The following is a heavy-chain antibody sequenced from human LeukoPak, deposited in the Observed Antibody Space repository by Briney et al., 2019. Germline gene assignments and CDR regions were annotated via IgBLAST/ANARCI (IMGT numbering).Heavy chain of an antibody. J-gene: IGHJ4*02. CDR1: GFTFSSCA. V-gene: IGHV3-23*01. CDR3: ARDFVETDY. CDR2: IGGSGGST. D-gene: IGHD3-3*01. Sequence: TGGSLRLSCADSGFTFSSCAMIWVCQAPGKGLEWVSAIGGSGGSTYYADSVKGRFTISRDNSKNTLYLQMNSLRAEDTAVYYCARDFVETDYWGQGTQVTVSS.